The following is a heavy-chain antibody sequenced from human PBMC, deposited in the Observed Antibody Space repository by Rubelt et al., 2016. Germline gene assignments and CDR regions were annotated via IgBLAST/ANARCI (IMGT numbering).Heavy chain of an antibody. J-gene: IGHJ4*02. D-gene: IGHD7-27*01. Sequence: EVQLVESGGGLVQPGGSLRLSCAASGFTVSSNYMSWVRQAPGKGLEWVSVIYSGGSTYYADAGKVRFTISRGNSKNTLYLQMNSLRAEDTAVYYCARNWGFDYWGQGTLVTVSS. V-gene: IGHV3-66*01. CDR2: IYSGGST. CDR3: ARNWGFDY. CDR1: GFTVSSNY.